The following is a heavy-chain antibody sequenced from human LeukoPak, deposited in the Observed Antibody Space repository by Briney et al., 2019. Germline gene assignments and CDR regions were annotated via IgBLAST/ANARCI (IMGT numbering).Heavy chain of an antibody. CDR2: IKQDGSEK. V-gene: IGHV3-7*03. CDR1: GFTFSSYW. J-gene: IGHJ4*02. Sequence: GGSLRLSCAASGFTFSSYWMSWVRQAPGKGLEWVANIKQDGSEKYYVDSVKGRFTISRDNARNTLYLQMNSLRGDDTAVYYCAKDVGKWESLHFFDYWGQGTLVTVSS. CDR3: AKDVGKWESLHFFDY. D-gene: IGHD1-26*01.